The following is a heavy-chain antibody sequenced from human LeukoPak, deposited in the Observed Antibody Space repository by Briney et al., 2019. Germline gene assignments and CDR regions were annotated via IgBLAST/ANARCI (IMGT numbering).Heavy chain of an antibody. D-gene: IGHD2-2*01. J-gene: IGHJ4*02. V-gene: IGHV3-53*01. CDR3: AYLVPAANIPDY. CDR2: IYSGGST. CDR1: GFTVSSNY. Sequence: PGGSLRLSCAASGFTVSSNYMSWVRQAPGKGLEWVSVIYSGGSTYYADSVKGRFTISRDNSANTLYLQMNSLRAEDTAVYYCAYLVPAANIPDYWGQGTLVTVSS.